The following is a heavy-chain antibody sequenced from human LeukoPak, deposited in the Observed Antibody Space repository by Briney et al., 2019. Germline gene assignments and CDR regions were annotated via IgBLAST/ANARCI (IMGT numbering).Heavy chain of an antibody. D-gene: IGHD3-3*01. V-gene: IGHV3-23*01. CDR1: RLTLSSYA. CDR2: IFGSGGST. J-gene: IGHJ4*02. CDR3: SKNYDFWSGSPFDY. Sequence: GGSPRLSCAASRLTLSSYAMSWVRQAPGKGLEWGSAIFGSGGSTHYAHSAKGRFTISRDHSKHTLHLQMNSPRAEDTAVYYCSKNYDFWSGSPFDYWGQGTLVTVSS.